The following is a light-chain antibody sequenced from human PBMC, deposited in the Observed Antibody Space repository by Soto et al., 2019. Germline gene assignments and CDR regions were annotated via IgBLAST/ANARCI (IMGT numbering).Light chain of an antibody. CDR1: QSVSGY. J-gene: IGKJ4*01. CDR2: DVS. Sequence: EVVLTQSPATLSLSPGERATLSCRASQSVSGYLAWYQQKPGQAPRLLIYDVSNRATGIPARFSGSGSGTDFSLAISSLEPEVFAVYYSQQRCVWPLTFGGGTKVEIK. CDR3: QQRCVWPLT. V-gene: IGKV3-11*01.